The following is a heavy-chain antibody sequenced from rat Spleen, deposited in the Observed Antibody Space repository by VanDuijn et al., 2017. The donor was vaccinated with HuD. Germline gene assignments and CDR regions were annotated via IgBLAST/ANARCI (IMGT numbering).Heavy chain of an antibody. CDR1: GFTFSNYW. V-gene: IGHV5-58*01. Sequence: EVQLVETGGGLVQPGRSLKLSCVASGFTFSNYWMYWTRQAPGKGLEWVSSINPDGGTTYYPESVKGRFTIARDNAENTVYLQMNSLRSDDTATYYCAVSGYGYWGQGVMVTVSS. J-gene: IGHJ2*01. CDR3: AVSGYGY. D-gene: IGHD4-3*01. CDR2: INPDGGTT.